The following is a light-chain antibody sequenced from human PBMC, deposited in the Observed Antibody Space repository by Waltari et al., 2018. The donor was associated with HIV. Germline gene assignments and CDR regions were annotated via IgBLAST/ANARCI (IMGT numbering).Light chain of an antibody. CDR3: QSVSSSDSYDVM. Sequence: SDELTQPPSVSVSPGQPARITCSGDALPKQFAYWYQQKPGQAPVLVMYQDSERPSGIPERFAGSSSGTIVTLTISGVQAEDEADYYCQSVSSSDSYDVMFGGGTKLTVL. CDR1: ALPKQF. V-gene: IGLV3-25*03. CDR2: QDS. J-gene: IGLJ3*02.